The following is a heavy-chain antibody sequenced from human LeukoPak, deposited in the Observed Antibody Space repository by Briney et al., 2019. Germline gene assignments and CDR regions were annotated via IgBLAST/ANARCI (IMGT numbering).Heavy chain of an antibody. J-gene: IGHJ4*02. CDR2: INPNSGGV. V-gene: IGHV1-2*04. CDR3: AREGMAGGFDY. CDR1: GYTFSDYH. Sequence: GASVKVSCKPSGYTFSDYHIHWVRQAPGQGPEWMGWINPNSGGVDYAQKFQGWVTMTRDTSINTAYMELSRLRFDDTAVYYCAREGMAGGFDYWGQGTLVTVSS. D-gene: IGHD2-8*02.